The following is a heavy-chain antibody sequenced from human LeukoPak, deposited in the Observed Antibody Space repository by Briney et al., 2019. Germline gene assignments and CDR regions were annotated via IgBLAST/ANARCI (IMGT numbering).Heavy chain of an antibody. CDR3: ASPRIQLDNWFDP. J-gene: IGHJ5*02. CDR1: GGSFRGYY. D-gene: IGHD5-18*01. CDR2: INHSGST. V-gene: IGHV4-34*01. Sequence: PSETLSLTCAVYGGSFRGYYWSWIRQPPGKGLEWIGEINHSGSTNYNPSLKSRVTISVDKSKNQFSLKLSSVTAADTAVYYCASPRIQLDNWFDPWGQGTLVTVSS.